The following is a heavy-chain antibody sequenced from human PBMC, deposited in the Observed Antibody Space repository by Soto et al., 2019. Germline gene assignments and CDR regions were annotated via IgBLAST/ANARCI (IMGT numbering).Heavy chain of an antibody. CDR1: GGSISGSSW. J-gene: IGHJ4*02. D-gene: IGHD6-19*01. CDR3: ARDPGRAVALD. CDR2: IYHSGNT. V-gene: IGHV4-4*02. Sequence: QVQLQESGPGLVKPWGTLSLTCAVSGGSISGSSWWSWIRQSSGKGLEWIGEIYHSGNTNYNPSLKSRVSISVDTSKNQFSLEIYSVTASDTAIYYCARDPGRAVALDWGEGTLVTVSS.